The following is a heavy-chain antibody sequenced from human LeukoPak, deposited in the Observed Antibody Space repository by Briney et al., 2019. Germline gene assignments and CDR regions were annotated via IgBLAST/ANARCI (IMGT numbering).Heavy chain of an antibody. CDR1: GGSISSYY. CDR3: ARRYCSGGSCLDAFDI. CDR2: IYYSGST. D-gene: IGHD2-15*01. Sequence: PSETLSLTCTVSGGSISSYYWSWIRQPPGKGLEWIGYIYYSGSTNYNPSLKSRVTISVDTSKNQFSLKLSSVTAADTAVYYCARRYCSGGSCLDAFDIWGQGTMVTVSS. V-gene: IGHV4-59*01. J-gene: IGHJ3*02.